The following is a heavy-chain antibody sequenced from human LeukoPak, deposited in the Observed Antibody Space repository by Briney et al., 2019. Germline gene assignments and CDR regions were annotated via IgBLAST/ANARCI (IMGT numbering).Heavy chain of an antibody. Sequence: GASVKVSCKASRGTFSSYAISWVRQAPGQGLEWMGRIIPILGIANYAQKFQGRVTITADKSTSTAYMELSSLRSEDTAVYYCARRSGSYYVTWGQGTLVTVSS. CDR1: RGTFSSYA. CDR2: IIPILGIA. J-gene: IGHJ4*02. CDR3: ARRSGSYYVT. V-gene: IGHV1-69*04. D-gene: IGHD1-26*01.